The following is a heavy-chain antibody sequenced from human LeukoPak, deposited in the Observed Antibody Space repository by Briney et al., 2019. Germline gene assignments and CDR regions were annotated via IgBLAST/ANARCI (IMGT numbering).Heavy chain of an antibody. J-gene: IGHJ4*02. CDR2: ISGSGGST. V-gene: IGHV3-23*01. D-gene: IGHD5-24*01. CDR3: AELRILYSIGWYWGSEMATTHCFDY. Sequence: GGSLRLSCAASGFTFGSYAMSWVRQAPGKGLEWVSAISGSGGSTYYADSVKGRFTISRDNSKNTLYLQMNSLRAEDTAVYYCAELRILYSIGWYWGSEMATTHCFDYWGQGTLVTVSS. CDR1: GFTFGSYA.